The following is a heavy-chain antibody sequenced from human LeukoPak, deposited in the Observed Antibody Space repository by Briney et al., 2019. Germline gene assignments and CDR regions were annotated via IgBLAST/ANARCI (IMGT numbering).Heavy chain of an antibody. CDR3: ANLPMVRGVNDY. J-gene: IGHJ4*02. CDR2: ISGSGGST. CDR1: GFTFSSYW. V-gene: IGHV3-23*01. D-gene: IGHD3-10*01. Sequence: GGSLRLSCAASGFTFSSYWMSWVRQAPGKGLEWVSAISGSGGSTYYADSVKGRFTISRDNSKNTLYLQMNSLRAEDTAVYYCANLPMVRGVNDYWGQGTLVTVSS.